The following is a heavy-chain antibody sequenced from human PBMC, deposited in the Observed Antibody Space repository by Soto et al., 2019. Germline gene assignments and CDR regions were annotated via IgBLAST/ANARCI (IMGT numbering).Heavy chain of an antibody. J-gene: IGHJ4*02. V-gene: IGHV4-59*08. D-gene: IGHD2-15*01. CDR1: GGSISSYY. CDR3: ARRWGRTFDY. Sequence: QVQLQESGPGLVKPSETLSLTCTVSGGSISSYYWSWIRQPPGKGLEWIGYIYYSGSTNYNPSLNSRVTMSVDASKNQFSLKLSSVTAADTAVYYCARRWGRTFDYWGQGTLVTVSS. CDR2: IYYSGST.